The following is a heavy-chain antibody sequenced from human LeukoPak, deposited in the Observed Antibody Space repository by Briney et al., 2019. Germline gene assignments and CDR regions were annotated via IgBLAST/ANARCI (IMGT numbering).Heavy chain of an antibody. D-gene: IGHD3-9*01. Sequence: SETLSLTCAVYSGSFSGYYWSWIRQPPGKGLEWLGEINHSGSTNYNPSLKSRVTISVDTSKNQFSLKLSSVTAADTAVYYCARGGMYYDILTGYYSHYYGMDVWGQGTTVTVSS. J-gene: IGHJ6*02. CDR1: SGSFSGYY. CDR2: INHSGST. CDR3: ARGGMYYDILTGYYSHYYGMDV. V-gene: IGHV4-34*01.